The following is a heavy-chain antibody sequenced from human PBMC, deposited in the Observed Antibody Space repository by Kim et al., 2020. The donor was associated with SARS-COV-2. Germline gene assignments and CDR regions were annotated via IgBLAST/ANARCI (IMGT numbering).Heavy chain of an antibody. V-gene: IGHV4-59*01. Sequence: SETLSLTCTVSGGSISSYYWSWIRQPPGKGLEWIGYIYYRGSTNYNPSLKSRVTISVDTSKNQFSQKLSSVTAADTAVYYCARIIRRHGITMVRGVIANYYCDYWGQETRLTVSS. D-gene: IGHD3-10*01. J-gene: IGHJ4*02. CDR3: ARIIRRHGITMVRGVIANYYCDY. CDR1: GGSISSYY. CDR2: IYYRGST.